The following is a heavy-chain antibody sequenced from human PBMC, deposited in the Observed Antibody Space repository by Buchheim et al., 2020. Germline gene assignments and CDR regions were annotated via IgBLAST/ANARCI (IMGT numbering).Heavy chain of an antibody. V-gene: IGHV3-30*18. D-gene: IGHD6-19*01. CDR2: ISYDGSNK. J-gene: IGHJ6*02. CDR3: AKVGEAVAGDYYYYGMDV. CDR1: EFTFSSYG. Sequence: QVQLVESGGGVVQPGRSLRLSCAASEFTFSSYGMHWVRQAPGKGLEWVAAISYDGSNKYYADSVKGRFTISRDNSKNTLYLQMNSLRAEDTAVYYCAKVGEAVAGDYYYYGMDVWGQGTT.